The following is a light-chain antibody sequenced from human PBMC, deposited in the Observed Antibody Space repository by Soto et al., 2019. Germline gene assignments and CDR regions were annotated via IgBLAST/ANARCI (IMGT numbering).Light chain of an antibody. CDR3: SSYAGSNIYV. V-gene: IGLV2-8*01. CDR1: SSDVGGYNY. CDR2: EVS. Sequence: LTQPPSASGSRGQSVPISCTGTSSDVGGYNYVSWYQQHPGKAPKLMIYEVSKRPSGVPDRFSGSKSGNTASLTVSGLQAEDEADYYCSSYAGSNIYVFGTGTKVTVL. J-gene: IGLJ1*01.